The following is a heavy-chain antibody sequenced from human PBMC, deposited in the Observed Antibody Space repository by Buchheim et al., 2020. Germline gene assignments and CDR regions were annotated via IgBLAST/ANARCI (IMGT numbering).Heavy chain of an antibody. Sequence: EVQLWESGGGLVQPGGSLRLSCEASGFSFSKYALNWVRQAPGKGLEWVSRISYSGSDTYYADSVQGRFTISRDNSKNTLYLQMTSLRGDDTAIYYCAKDRAGNGLSSKGLWGQGTL. CDR3: AKDRAGNGLSSKGL. J-gene: IGHJ4*02. CDR2: ISYSGSDT. V-gene: IGHV3-23*01. D-gene: IGHD6-19*01. CDR1: GFSFSKYA.